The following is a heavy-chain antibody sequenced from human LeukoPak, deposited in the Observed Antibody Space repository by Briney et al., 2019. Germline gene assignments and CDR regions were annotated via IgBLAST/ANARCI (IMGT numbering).Heavy chain of an antibody. CDR2: INPNSGGT. CDR1: GYTFTDYY. J-gene: IGHJ5*02. D-gene: IGHD3-10*01. CDR3: ARAFRVYNWFDP. V-gene: IGHV1-2*02. Sequence: ASVKVSCKASGYTFTDYYMHWVRQAPGQGLEWMGWINPNSGGTNYAQKFQGRVTMTRDTSISTAYMELSRLRSDDTAVYYCARAFRVYNWFDPWGQGTLVTVSS.